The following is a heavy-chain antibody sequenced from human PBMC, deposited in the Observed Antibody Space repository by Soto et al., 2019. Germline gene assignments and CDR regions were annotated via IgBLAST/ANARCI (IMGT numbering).Heavy chain of an antibody. CDR1: GYSFTTYY. CDR3: AKALHNWNDGGHFDY. Sequence: GTSVKVSCKASGYSFTTYYMQWVRQAPGQGLEWMGILNPSGGSTSYAQKFQGRITMTRDTSTSTVYMELSSLRSEDTAVYYCAKALHNWNDGGHFDYWGQGTLVTVSS. D-gene: IGHD1-1*01. CDR2: LNPSGGST. V-gene: IGHV1-46*01. J-gene: IGHJ4*02.